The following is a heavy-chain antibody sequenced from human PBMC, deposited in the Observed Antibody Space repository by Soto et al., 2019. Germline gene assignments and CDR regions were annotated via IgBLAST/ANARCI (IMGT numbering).Heavy chain of an antibody. CDR2: IKSKTDGGTT. CDR3: TTDPDRVLLWFGELGRDY. D-gene: IGHD3-10*01. Sequence: EVQLVESGGGLVKPGGSLRLSCAASGFTFSNAWMNWVRQAPGKGLEWVGRIKSKTDGGTTAYAAPVKGRFTISRDDSKNTLYLQMNSLKTEDTAVYYCTTDPDRVLLWFGELGRDYWGQGTLVTVSS. V-gene: IGHV3-15*07. CDR1: GFTFSNAW. J-gene: IGHJ4*02.